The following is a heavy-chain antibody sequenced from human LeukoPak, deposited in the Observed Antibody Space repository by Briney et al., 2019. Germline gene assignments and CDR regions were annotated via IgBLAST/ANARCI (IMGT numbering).Heavy chain of an antibody. CDR1: GFTFSSYA. V-gene: IGHV3-23*01. J-gene: IGHJ6*03. Sequence: GGSLRLSCAASGFTFSSYAMSWVRQAPGKGLEWVSAISGSGGSTYYADSVKGRFTISRDNSKNTLYLQMNSLRAEDTAVYYCAKDRRTGTTGDPYYMDVWGKGTTVTVSS. CDR3: AKDRRTGTTGDPYYMDV. D-gene: IGHD1-7*01. CDR2: ISGSGGST.